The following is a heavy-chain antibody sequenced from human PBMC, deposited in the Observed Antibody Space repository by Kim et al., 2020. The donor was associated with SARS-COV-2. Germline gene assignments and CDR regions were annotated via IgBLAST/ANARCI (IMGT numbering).Heavy chain of an antibody. J-gene: IGHJ6*02. D-gene: IGHD5-12*01. CDR1: GGSISSYY. V-gene: IGHV4-59*08. CDR3: ASGVATTYYYYGMDV. Sequence: SETLSPTCTVSGGSISSYYWSWIRQPPGKGLEWIGYIYYSGSTNYNPSLKSRVTISVDTSKNQFSLKLSSVTAADTAVYYCASGVATTYYYYGMDVWGQGTTVTVSS. CDR2: IYYSGST.